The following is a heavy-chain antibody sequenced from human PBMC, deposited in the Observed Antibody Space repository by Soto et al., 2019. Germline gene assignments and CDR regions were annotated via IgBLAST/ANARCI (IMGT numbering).Heavy chain of an antibody. D-gene: IGHD1-26*01. Sequence: GWSLRLSCAASGFTVSTNYMSWVRQAPGKGLERVSVMYSGGTANYADSVQGRFTISRDNSKNTLSLQMNSLRAEDTAVYYCARVRCSGSYCPFDYWGQGTLVTVSS. J-gene: IGHJ4*02. CDR3: ARVRCSGSYCPFDY. CDR1: GFTVSTNY. V-gene: IGHV3-53*01. CDR2: MYSGGTA.